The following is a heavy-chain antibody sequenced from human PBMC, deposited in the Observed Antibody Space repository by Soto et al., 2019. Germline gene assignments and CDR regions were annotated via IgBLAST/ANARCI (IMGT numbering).Heavy chain of an antibody. CDR3: ARATEWNALDI. CDR1: GFSVSGDY. Sequence: DVQLVETGGGLIQPGGSLRLSCAASGFSVSGDYMNWVRQGPGKGLEWVSVIYSGGTTYYADSVRGRFTISRDNSENTLFLQMNSLRAEDTAVYYCARATEWNALDIWGQGTKDTVSS. D-gene: IGHD3-3*01. CDR2: IYSGGTT. V-gene: IGHV3-53*02. J-gene: IGHJ3*02.